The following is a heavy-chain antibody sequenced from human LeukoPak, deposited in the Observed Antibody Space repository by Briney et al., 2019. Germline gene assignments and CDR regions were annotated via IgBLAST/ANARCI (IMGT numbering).Heavy chain of an antibody. J-gene: IGHJ4*02. D-gene: IGHD3-3*01. CDR2: ISYSGST. Sequence: SETLSLTCTVSGGSISSSSYYWGWIRQPPGKGLEWIGSISYSGSTYYNPSLKSRVTISVDTSKNQFSLKLSSVTAADTAVYYCARGYYDFWSGCPTFDYWGQGTLVTVSS. CDR3: ARGYYDFWSGCPTFDY. V-gene: IGHV4-39*07. CDR1: GGSISSSSYY.